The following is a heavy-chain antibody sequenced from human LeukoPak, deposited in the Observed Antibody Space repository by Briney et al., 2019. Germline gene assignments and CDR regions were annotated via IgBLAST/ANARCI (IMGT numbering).Heavy chain of an antibody. D-gene: IGHD6-19*01. CDR1: GGSISSYY. V-gene: IGHV4-59*01. J-gene: IGHJ4*02. CDR2: IYYSGST. Sequence: SETLSLTCTVSGGSISSYYWSWIRQPPGKGLEWIGYIYYSGSTNYSPSLKSRVTISVDTSKNHFSLKLSSVTAADTAVYYCARFSSDMGGFDYWGQGTLVTASS. CDR3: ARFSSDMGGFDY.